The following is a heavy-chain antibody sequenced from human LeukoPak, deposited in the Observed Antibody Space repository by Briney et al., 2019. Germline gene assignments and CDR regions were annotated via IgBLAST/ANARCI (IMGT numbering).Heavy chain of an antibody. Sequence: PSETLSLTCTVSGGSINTYYWSWIRQSPGKGLEWIGFIYYSGSTNYNPSLRSRVTMSIDTSKNQFSLKLTSVTAADTAVYYCARDHLTNGGGFGYWGQGTLVTVSS. CDR2: IYYSGST. D-gene: IGHD3-9*01. J-gene: IGHJ4*02. CDR1: GGSINTYY. CDR3: ARDHLTNGGGFGY. V-gene: IGHV4-59*01.